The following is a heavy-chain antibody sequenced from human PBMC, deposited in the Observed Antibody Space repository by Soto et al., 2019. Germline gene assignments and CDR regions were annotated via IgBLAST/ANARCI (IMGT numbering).Heavy chain of an antibody. CDR3: ATSYGDSYYYCYGMDV. Sequence: GESLKISCEGSGFSFSKYKIGWVRQMPGKGLEWMGIINPGDSDTRYSPSFQGQVTISADKSISTAYLQWSTLKASDTATYYWATSYGDSYYYCYGMDVWGQVTTVTVS. J-gene: IGHJ6*02. CDR1: GFSFSKYK. V-gene: IGHV5-51*01. CDR2: INPGDSDT. D-gene: IGHD4-17*01.